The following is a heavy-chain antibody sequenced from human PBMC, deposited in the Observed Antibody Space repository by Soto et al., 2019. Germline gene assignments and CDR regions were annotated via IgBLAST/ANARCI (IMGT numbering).Heavy chain of an antibody. J-gene: IGHJ6*02. CDR1: GFTFSSYS. CDR2: ISSSSSYI. Sequence: PGGSLRLSCAASGFTFSSYSMNWVRQAPGKGLEWVSSISSSSSYIYYADSVKGRFTISRDNSKNTVSLQMNSLRAEDTAIYYCTKDRVAVAGNLHYYYGLDVWGQGTTVTVSS. CDR3: TKDRVAVAGNLHYYYGLDV. V-gene: IGHV3-21*04. D-gene: IGHD6-19*01.